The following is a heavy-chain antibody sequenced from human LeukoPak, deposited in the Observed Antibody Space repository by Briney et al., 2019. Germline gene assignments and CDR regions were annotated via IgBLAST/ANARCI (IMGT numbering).Heavy chain of an antibody. V-gene: IGHV3-23*01. CDR3: AKLDYYDTH. Sequence: GSLRLSCAASGFTFSSYAMSWARQAPGKGLEWVSSITGSSASTYYADSVKGRFTISRDNSKNTLYLQMNSLRAEDTAVYFCAKLDYYDTHWGQGTLVTVSS. J-gene: IGHJ4*02. CDR1: GFTFSSYA. CDR2: ITGSSAST. D-gene: IGHD3-22*01.